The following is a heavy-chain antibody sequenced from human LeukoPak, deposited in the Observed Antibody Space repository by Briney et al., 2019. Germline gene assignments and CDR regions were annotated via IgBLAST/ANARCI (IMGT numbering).Heavy chain of an antibody. D-gene: IGHD3-10*01. CDR2: IIPIFGTA. J-gene: IGHJ6*03. CDR1: GGTFSSYA. V-gene: IGHV1-69*13. CDR3: ARITMVRARYYYMDA. Sequence: SVKVSCKASGGTFSSYAISWVRQAPGQGLEWMGGIIPIFGTANYAQKFQGRVTITADESTSTAYMELSSLRSEDTAVYYCARITMVRARYYYMDAWGKGTTVTVSS.